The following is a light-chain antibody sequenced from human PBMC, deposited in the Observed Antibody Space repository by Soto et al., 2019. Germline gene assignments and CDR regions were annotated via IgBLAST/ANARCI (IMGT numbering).Light chain of an antibody. V-gene: IGLV7-43*01. CDR2: NTN. J-gene: IGLJ3*02. Sequence: QAVVTQEPSLTVSPGGTVTLTCASSTGAVTGGYYPNWFQQKPGQEPRALIYNTNNKYSWTPARFSGSLLGGKAALTLSGVQPEDEAEYYCLLYYGGAGVFGGGTKLTVL. CDR3: LLYYGGAGV. CDR1: TGAVTGGYY.